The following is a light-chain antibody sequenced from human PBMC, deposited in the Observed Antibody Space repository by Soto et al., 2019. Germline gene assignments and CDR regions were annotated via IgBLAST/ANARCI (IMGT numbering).Light chain of an antibody. CDR3: HQRYNWPRVT. J-gene: IGKJ5*01. V-gene: IGKV3-11*01. CDR1: QSVSNS. CDR2: DVS. Sequence: EIVFTHSPATLSFSPGERVTLSCRASQSVSNSLAWYQQKPGQPPRLLIYDVSNRATGIPARFSGSGSGTDFTLTITSLEPEDFAVYFCHQRYNWPRVTFGQGTRLEIK.